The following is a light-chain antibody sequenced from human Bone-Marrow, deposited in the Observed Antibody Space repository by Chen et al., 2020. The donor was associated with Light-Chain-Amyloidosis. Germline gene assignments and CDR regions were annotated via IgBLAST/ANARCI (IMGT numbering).Light chain of an antibody. J-gene: IGLJ3*02. CDR3: QSYQGSSQGV. Sequence: NFMLTQPHSVPESRGKTGIIACPRSSGSIATSYVQWYQQRPGSSPTTVIYEDDQRPSGVPDRFSGSIARSSNTASLTISGLKTEDEADYYCQSYQGSSQGVFGGGTKLTVL. CDR2: EDD. CDR1: SGSIATSY. V-gene: IGLV6-57*01.